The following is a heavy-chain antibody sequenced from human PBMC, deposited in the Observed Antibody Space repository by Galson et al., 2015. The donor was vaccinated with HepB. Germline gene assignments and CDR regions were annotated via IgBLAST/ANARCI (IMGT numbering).Heavy chain of an antibody. Sequence: SVKVSCKASGYTFTRYYIHWVRQAPGQGLEWMGVITPSDGSARFAQKFQGRVTMTRDTSTTTVYMEMSSLTSEDTAMYYCARVLQKTGGALDYWGQGTLVTAPS. J-gene: IGHJ4*02. CDR2: ITPSDGSA. D-gene: IGHD1-14*01. CDR3: ARVLQKTGGALDY. V-gene: IGHV1-46*01. CDR1: GYTFTRYY.